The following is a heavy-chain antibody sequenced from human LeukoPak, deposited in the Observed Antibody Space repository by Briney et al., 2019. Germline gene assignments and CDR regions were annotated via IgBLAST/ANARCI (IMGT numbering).Heavy chain of an antibody. CDR3: ARDGLYCTNGVCSSDI. V-gene: IGHV1-18*01. CDR2: ISAYNGNT. J-gene: IGHJ3*02. Sequence: GVSVKVSCKASGYTFTSYGISWVRQAPGQGLEWMGWISAYNGNTNYAQKLQGRVTMTRDTSTSTVYMELTSLRSEDTAVYYCARDGLYCTNGVCSSDIWGQGTLVTVSS. D-gene: IGHD2-8*01. CDR1: GYTFTSYG.